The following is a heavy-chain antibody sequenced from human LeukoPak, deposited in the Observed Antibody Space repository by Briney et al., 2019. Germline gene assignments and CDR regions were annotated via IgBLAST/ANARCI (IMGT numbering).Heavy chain of an antibody. V-gene: IGHV1-69*13. Sequence: SVKVSCKASGCTFSSYAISWVRQAPGQGLEWMGGIIPIFGTANYAQKFQGRVTITADESTSTAYLELSRLRSEDTAVYYCARALRYSGSYLDYWGQGTLVTVSS. CDR3: ARALRYSGSYLDY. CDR1: GCTFSSYA. CDR2: IIPIFGTA. D-gene: IGHD1-26*01. J-gene: IGHJ4*02.